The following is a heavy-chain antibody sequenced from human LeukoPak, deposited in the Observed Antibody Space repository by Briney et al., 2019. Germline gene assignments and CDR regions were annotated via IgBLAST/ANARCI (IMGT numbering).Heavy chain of an antibody. J-gene: IGHJ4*02. Sequence: GGSLRLSCAASGFTFSSYAMSWVRQAPGKGLEWVSAISGSGGATHYADSVTGRFTISRDNSKNTLYLQMNSLRAEDTTVYYCATNLPSGWYTREFFDSWGQGTLVTVSS. D-gene: IGHD6-19*01. CDR1: GFTFSSYA. V-gene: IGHV3-23*01. CDR2: ISGSGGAT. CDR3: ATNLPSGWYTREFFDS.